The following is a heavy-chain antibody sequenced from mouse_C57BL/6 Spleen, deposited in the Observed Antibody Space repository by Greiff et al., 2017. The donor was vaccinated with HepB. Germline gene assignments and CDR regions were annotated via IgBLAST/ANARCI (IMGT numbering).Heavy chain of an antibody. J-gene: IGHJ3*01. D-gene: IGHD2-2*01. CDR1: GYAFSSSW. V-gene: IGHV1-82*01. CDR3: ACYGFAWFAY. Sequence: QVQLKESGPELVKPGASVKISCKASGYAFSSSWMNWVKQRPGKGLEWIGRIYPGDGDTNYNGKFKGKATLTADKSSSTAYMQLNSLTSEDSAVYFFACYGFAWFAYWGQGTLVTVSA. CDR2: IYPGDGDT.